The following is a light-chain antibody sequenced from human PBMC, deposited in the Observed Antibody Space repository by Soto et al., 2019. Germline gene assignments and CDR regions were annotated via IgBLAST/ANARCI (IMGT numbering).Light chain of an antibody. CDR3: QQYNNWPPWT. CDR1: QSLSSSQ. CDR2: DAS. Sequence: EIVLTPSPGTLSLSPGERATLSCRASQSLSSSQLAWYQQKPGQAPRLLIHDASSRATGISDRFTGSGSGTEFTLTISSLQSEDFAVYYCQQYNNWPPWTFGQGTKVDIK. J-gene: IGKJ1*01. V-gene: IGKV3-20*01.